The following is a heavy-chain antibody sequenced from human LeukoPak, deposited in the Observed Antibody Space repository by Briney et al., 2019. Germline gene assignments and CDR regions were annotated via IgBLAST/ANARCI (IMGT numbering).Heavy chain of an antibody. CDR2: ISRRGNTI. Sequence: PGGSLRLSCAASGFIFSNYEMNWVRQAPGKGLEWVSYISRRGNTIYYADSVKGRSTISRDNAKNSLYLQMNSLRAEDTAVYYCAVPGGMDYWGQGTLVTVSS. J-gene: IGHJ4*02. D-gene: IGHD2-15*01. V-gene: IGHV3-48*03. CDR1: GFIFSNYE. CDR3: AVPGGMDY.